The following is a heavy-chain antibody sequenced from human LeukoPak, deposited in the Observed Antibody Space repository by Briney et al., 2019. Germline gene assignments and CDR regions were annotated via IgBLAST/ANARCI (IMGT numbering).Heavy chain of an antibody. CDR1: GFTFTSYW. CDR3: ARSGAPIDY. J-gene: IGHJ4*02. Sequence: HPGGSLRLSCAASGFTFTSYWMTWVRQAPGKGLEWVANIKQDGSEKYYVDSVKGRFTISRDNAKNSLFLQMNGLRAEDTAAYYCARSGAPIDYWGQGTLVTVSS. V-gene: IGHV3-7*01. CDR2: IKQDGSEK.